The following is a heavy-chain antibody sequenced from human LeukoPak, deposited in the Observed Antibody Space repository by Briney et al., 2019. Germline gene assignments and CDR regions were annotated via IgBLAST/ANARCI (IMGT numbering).Heavy chain of an antibody. Sequence: PSETLSLTCTVSGDSMRSYYWSWIRQPPGKGLEWIGYIYYSGSTTYNPSLKSRVTISIDTSKNQFSLRLSSVTAADTAVYYCARSTSNSGYDVSVSIWGQGTLVTVSS. CDR3: ARSTSNSGYDVSVSI. CDR2: IYYSGST. J-gene: IGHJ4*02. CDR1: GDSMRSYY. V-gene: IGHV4-59*01. D-gene: IGHD5-12*01.